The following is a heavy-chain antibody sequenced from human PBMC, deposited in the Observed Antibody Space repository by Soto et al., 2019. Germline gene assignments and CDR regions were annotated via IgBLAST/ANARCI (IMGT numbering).Heavy chain of an antibody. J-gene: IGHJ4*02. Sequence: SETLSLTCTGSGGSISRYYWSWIRQPPGKGLEWIGYIYYSGSTNYNPSLKSRVTISVDTSKNQFSLNLSSVTAADTAVYYCAREVNIGDYPDYWGQGTLVTVSS. CDR2: IYYSGST. CDR3: AREVNIGDYPDY. V-gene: IGHV4-59*01. D-gene: IGHD3-3*01. CDR1: GGSISRYY.